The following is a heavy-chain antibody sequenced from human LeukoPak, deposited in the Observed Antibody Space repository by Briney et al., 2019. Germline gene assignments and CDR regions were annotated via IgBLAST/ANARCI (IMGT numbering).Heavy chain of an antibody. D-gene: IGHD3-3*02. CDR1: GGSVSSYY. CDR2: IYNSGGT. V-gene: IGHV4-4*07. Sequence: SETLSLTCTVSGGSVSSYYWYWIRQSAGKGLEWIGRIYNSGGTNYNPSLMSRAPVSLDTSRNQFSLKLSSVTAADTAIYYCARGGSHGQFWSGHDAFDFWGQGTMVTVSS. J-gene: IGHJ3*01. CDR3: ARGGSHGQFWSGHDAFDF.